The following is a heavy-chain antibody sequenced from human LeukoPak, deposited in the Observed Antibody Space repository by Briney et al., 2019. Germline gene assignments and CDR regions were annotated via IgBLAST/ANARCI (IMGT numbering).Heavy chain of an antibody. Sequence: GGSLRLSCAASGFTFSSYSMNWVRQAPGKGLEWVSSISSCSSYIYYADSVKGRFTISRDNAKNSLYLQMNSLRAEDTAVYYCARGLVVTNDAFDIWGQGTMVTVSS. CDR3: ARGLVVTNDAFDI. J-gene: IGHJ3*02. CDR1: GFTFSSYS. V-gene: IGHV3-21*01. D-gene: IGHD3-22*01. CDR2: ISSCSSYI.